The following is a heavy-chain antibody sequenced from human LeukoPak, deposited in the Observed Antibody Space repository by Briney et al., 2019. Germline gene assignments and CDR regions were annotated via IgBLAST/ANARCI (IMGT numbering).Heavy chain of an antibody. V-gene: IGHV4-59*11. Sequence: SETLSLTCTVSGGSISSHYWSWIRQPPGKGLEWIGYIYYSGSTNYNPSLKGRVTISVDTSKNQFSLKLSSVTAADTAVYYCARGGSYRPYYFDYWGQGTLVTVSS. CDR3: ARGGSYRPYYFDY. J-gene: IGHJ4*02. D-gene: IGHD1-26*01. CDR2: IYYSGST. CDR1: GGSISSHY.